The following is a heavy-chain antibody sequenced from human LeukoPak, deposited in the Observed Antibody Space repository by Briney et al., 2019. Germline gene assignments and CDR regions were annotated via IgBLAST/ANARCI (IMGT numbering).Heavy chain of an antibody. CDR2: IYSGGST. CDR3: ARAKPKNMVRGLIMRRESRYYFDY. Sequence: GGSLRLSCAASGFTVSSNYMSWVRQAPGKGLEWVSVIYSGGSTYYADSVKGRFTISRDNSKSTLYIQMTSLRAEDTAVYYCARAKPKNMVRGLIMRRESRYYFDYWGQGTLVTVSS. J-gene: IGHJ4*02. D-gene: IGHD3-10*01. CDR1: GFTVSSNY. V-gene: IGHV3-53*01.